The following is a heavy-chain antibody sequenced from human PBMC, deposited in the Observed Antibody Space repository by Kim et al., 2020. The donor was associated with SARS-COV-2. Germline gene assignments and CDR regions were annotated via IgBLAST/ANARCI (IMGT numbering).Heavy chain of an antibody. Sequence: FADFGKGRFSISRDNTKRTLYLQMNSLRAGDSSVYYCAGGPESNGHLLEYWGQGTLVTVSS. CDR3: AGGPESNGHLLEY. V-gene: IGHV3-74*01. J-gene: IGHJ4*02. D-gene: IGHD1-1*01.